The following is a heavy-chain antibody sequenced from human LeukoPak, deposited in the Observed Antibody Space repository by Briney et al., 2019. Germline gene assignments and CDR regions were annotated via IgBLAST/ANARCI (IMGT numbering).Heavy chain of an antibody. J-gene: IGHJ3*02. D-gene: IGHD2-15*01. CDR2: GST. CDR1: GGSISSYY. CDR3: ARGVDCSDFAFDI. Sequence: PSETLSLTCTVSGGSISSYYWSWIRQPPRKGLEWIGGSTNHNPSLKSRVTISVDTSKNQFSLKLSSVTAADTAVYYCARGVDCSDFAFDIWGQGTMVTVSP. V-gene: IGHV4-59*01.